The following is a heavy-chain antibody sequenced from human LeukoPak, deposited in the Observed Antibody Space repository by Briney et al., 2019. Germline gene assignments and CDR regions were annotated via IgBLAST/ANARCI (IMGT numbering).Heavy chain of an antibody. CDR2: MNPNSGNT. CDR3: ARGLRDYVWGSYRYTRDY. CDR1: GYTFTSYD. V-gene: IGHV1-8*01. D-gene: IGHD3-16*02. J-gene: IGHJ4*02. Sequence: ASVKVSCKASGYTFTSYDINWVRQATGQGLEWMGRMNPNSGNTGYAQKFQGRVTMTRNTSISTAYMELSSLRSEDTAVYYCARGLRDYVWGSYRYTRDYWGQGTLVTVSS.